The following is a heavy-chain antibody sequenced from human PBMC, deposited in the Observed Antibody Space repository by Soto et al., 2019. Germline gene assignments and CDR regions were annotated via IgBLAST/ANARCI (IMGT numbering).Heavy chain of an antibody. CDR3: AKDLKDYAHDAFEI. Sequence: QVQLVESGGGVVQPGRSLRLSCAASGFTFSSYGMHWVRQAPGKGLEWVAGISYDGSNKYYADSVKGRFTISRDNSKNTLYLQMNSLRAEDTAVYYCAKDLKDYAHDAFEIWGQGTMVTVSS. CDR2: ISYDGSNK. V-gene: IGHV3-30*18. CDR1: GFTFSSYG. D-gene: IGHD4-17*01. J-gene: IGHJ3*02.